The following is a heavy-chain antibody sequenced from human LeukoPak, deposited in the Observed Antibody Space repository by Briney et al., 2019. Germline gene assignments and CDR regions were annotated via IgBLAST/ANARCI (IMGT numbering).Heavy chain of an antibody. V-gene: IGHV4-31*03. CDR2: IYYSGST. CDR1: GGSISSGGYY. D-gene: IGHD3-10*01. Sequence: SETLSLTCTVSGGSISSGGYYWSWIRQHPGKGLEWIGYIYYSGSTYYNPSLKNRVTISVDTSKNQFSLKLSSVTAADTAVYYCARCSGNYYGSGSYTYYFDYWGQGTLVTVSS. J-gene: IGHJ4*02. CDR3: ARCSGNYYGSGSYTYYFDY.